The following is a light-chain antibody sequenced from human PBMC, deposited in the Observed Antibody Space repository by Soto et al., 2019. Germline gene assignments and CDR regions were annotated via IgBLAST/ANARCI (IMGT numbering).Light chain of an antibody. CDR2: GAS. CDR1: QSVSSSH. Sequence: EIVLTQSPGTLSLSPGERATLSCRASQSVSSSHLAWYQQKPGQAPRLLIYGASSRATGIPDRFSGSGSGTDFTLTISRPEPEDFAVYYCQQYGSSSWTFGQGTKVDIK. CDR3: QQYGSSSWT. J-gene: IGKJ1*01. V-gene: IGKV3-20*01.